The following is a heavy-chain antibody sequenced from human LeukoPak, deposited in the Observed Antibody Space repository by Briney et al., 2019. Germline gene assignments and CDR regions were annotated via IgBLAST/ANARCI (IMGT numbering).Heavy chain of an antibody. CDR2: IYPGDSDT. CDR1: GYSFTSYW. D-gene: IGHD2-15*01. Sequence: GESLKISCKGSGYSFTSYWIGWVRQMPGKGLEWMGIIYPGDSDTRYSPSFQGQVTISADKSISTAYLQWSSLKASDTAMYYCARQLCSGGSCYPADAFDIWGQGTMVTVSS. CDR3: ARQLCSGGSCYPADAFDI. V-gene: IGHV5-51*01. J-gene: IGHJ3*02.